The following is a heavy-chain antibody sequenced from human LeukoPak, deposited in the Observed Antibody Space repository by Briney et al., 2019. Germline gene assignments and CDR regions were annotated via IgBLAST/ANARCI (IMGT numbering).Heavy chain of an antibody. D-gene: IGHD3-22*01. Sequence: GSLSLSCAASGFTFSTYALTWVRQAPGKGLEWVSGISGSGGSTYYADSVKGRFTISRDNSKNTLYLQMNSLRAEDTAVYYCAKDQEPYYYDSSGYSASYFDYWGQGTLVTVSS. V-gene: IGHV3-23*01. CDR3: AKDQEPYYYDSSGYSASYFDY. CDR1: GFTFSTYA. J-gene: IGHJ4*02. CDR2: ISGSGGST.